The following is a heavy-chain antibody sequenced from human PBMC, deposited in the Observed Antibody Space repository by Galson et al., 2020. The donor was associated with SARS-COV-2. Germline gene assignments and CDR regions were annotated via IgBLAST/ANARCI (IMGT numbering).Heavy chain of an antibody. CDR1: GYTFTSYD. D-gene: IGHD2-2*01. J-gene: IGHJ6*03. CDR3: ARASSTTKDYYYYYMDV. V-gene: IGHV1-8*01. CDR2: MNPNSGNT. Sequence: ASVKVSCKASGYTFTSYDINWVRQATGQGLEWMGWMNPNSGNTGHAQKFQGRVTMTRNTSISTAYMELSSLRSEDTAVYYCARASSTTKDYYYYYMDVWGKGTTVTVSS.